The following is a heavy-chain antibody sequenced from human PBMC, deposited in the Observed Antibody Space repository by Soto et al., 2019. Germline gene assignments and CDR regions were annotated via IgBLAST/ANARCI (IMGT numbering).Heavy chain of an antibody. CDR2: INHSGST. CDR3: ARVLRPGYSSGWYVSNYYYYYGMDV. Sequence: SETLSLTCAVYGGSFSGYYWSWIRQPPGKGLEWIGEINHSGSTNYNPSLKNRVTISVDTSKNQFSLKLSSVTAADTAVYYCARVLRPGYSSGWYVSNYYYYYGMDVWGQGTTVTVSS. V-gene: IGHV4-34*01. CDR1: GGSFSGYY. J-gene: IGHJ6*02. D-gene: IGHD6-19*01.